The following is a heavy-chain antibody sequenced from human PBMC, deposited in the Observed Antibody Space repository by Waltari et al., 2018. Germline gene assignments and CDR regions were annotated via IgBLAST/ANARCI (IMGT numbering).Heavy chain of an antibody. CDR3: ARVKGYSSNWYYFDY. CDR2: SNAGSGDT. D-gene: IGHD6-13*01. V-gene: IGHV1-3*01. CDR1: VYTFTIYD. J-gene: IGHJ4*02. Sequence: VQLVQSGAGVKRPGASLKVSCKASVYTFTIYDMHWVSQVPGQGLDWMGWSNAGSGDTKYSQKFQARVTITRDTSASTAYMELSSLTSEDTAVYYCARVKGYSSNWYYFDYWGQGTLVTVSA.